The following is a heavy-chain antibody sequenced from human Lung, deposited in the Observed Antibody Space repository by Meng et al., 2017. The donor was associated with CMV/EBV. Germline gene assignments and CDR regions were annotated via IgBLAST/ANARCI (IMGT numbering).Heavy chain of an antibody. Sequence: GTGPGPVKPADTRPLTFTCLCHSNTKHKWWAWGRQPPGKGLGWIGEIPHRGSSPYNPFLKSRVSMSIDKSKNPFSLKLTSVTAADTAVYHCLRRSGGSVWGQGTLVTVSS. CDR2: IPHRGSS. D-gene: IGHD3-10*01. J-gene: IGHJ1*01. V-gene: IGHV4-4*02. CDR3: LRRSGGSV. CDR1: HSNTKHKW.